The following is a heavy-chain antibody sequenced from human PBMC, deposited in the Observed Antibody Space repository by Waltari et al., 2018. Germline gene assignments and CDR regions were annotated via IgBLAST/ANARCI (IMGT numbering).Heavy chain of an antibody. D-gene: IGHD3-10*01. V-gene: IGHV1-18*01. CDR3: ARGGMTPWDY. CDR2: ISGHTGKT. J-gene: IGHJ4*02. Sequence: QVQLVQSGGDVQKPGASVQVSCKTSGYTFMNFGVTWVRQAPGKGFEWMGWISGHTGKTNYARKFQGRVTMTTDTSTTTAYLELRSLTSDDTAFYYCARGGMTPWDYWGQGTLVSVSS. CDR1: GYTFMNFG.